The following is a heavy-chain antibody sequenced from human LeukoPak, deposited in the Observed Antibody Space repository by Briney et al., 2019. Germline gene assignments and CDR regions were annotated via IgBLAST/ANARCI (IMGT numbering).Heavy chain of an antibody. CDR3: ARGSGTTGTIYMDV. Sequence: PGGSLRLSCAASGFTFSSYWMSWVRQAPGKGLEWVANIKQDGSEKYYVDSVKGRFTISRDNAKNSLYLQMNSLRAEDTAVYYCARGSGTTGTIYMDVWGKGITVTVSS. V-gene: IGHV3-7*01. CDR1: GFTFSSYW. CDR2: IKQDGSEK. D-gene: IGHD1-1*01. J-gene: IGHJ6*03.